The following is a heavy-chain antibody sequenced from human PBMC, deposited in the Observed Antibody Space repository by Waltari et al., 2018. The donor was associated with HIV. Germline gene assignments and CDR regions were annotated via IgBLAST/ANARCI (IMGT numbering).Heavy chain of an antibody. V-gene: IGHV4-38-2*02. Sequence: QVQLRESGPRLVQILETLSPSCSVSGSSLVDGYYWAWIRKSPGLGLEWLATIYHNGQTDYMPSFGGRVTTSVDISRNRFSLRMTSMGATDTALYFCARDWGLSTGPFAFWGQGIHVTVSS. D-gene: IGHD2-21*01. CDR3: ARDWGLSTGPFAF. CDR2: IYHNGQT. CDR1: GSSLVDGYY. J-gene: IGHJ1*01.